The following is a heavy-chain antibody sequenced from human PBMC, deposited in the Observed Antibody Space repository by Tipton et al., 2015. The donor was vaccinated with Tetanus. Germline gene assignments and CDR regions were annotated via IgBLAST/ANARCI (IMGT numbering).Heavy chain of an antibody. D-gene: IGHD3-9*01. CDR2: IYRSGA. Sequence: TLSLTCAVSGASINSGANSWSWIRQPPGKGLEWIGCIYRSGAYYSPSLMGRVTISMDKSKNQFSLELNSVTAADTAVYYCARRGGDFLTGYYDSWGQGTLVTVSS. CDR3: ARRGGDFLTGYYDS. J-gene: IGHJ4*02. V-gene: IGHV4-30-2*01. CDR1: GASINSGANS.